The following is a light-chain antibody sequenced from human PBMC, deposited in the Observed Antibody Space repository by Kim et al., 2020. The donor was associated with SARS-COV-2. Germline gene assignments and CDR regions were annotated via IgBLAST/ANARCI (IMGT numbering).Light chain of an antibody. J-gene: IGLJ3*02. V-gene: IGLV3-21*04. CDR1: NIGSKS. Sequence: SYELTQPPSVSVAPGKTARITCGGNNIGSKSVHWYQQKPGQAPVLVIYYDSDRPSGIPERFSGSNSGNTANLTISRVEAGDEADYYCQVWDSSSDHWVFGVGTKLTVL. CDR3: QVWDSSSDHWV. CDR2: YDS.